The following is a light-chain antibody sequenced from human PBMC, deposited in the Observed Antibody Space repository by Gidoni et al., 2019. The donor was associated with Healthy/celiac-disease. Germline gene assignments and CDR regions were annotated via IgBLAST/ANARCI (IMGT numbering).Light chain of an antibody. CDR2: RNN. V-gene: IGLV1-47*01. J-gene: IGLJ2*01. CDR3: AAWDGSLSGPV. CDR1: SSNIGSYY. Sequence: QSVLTQPPSASGTPGQRVTISCSGNSSNIGSYYVYWYQQLPGTAPKLLIYRNNQRPSGVPDRFSGSKSGTSASLAISGLRSEDEADYYCAAWDGSLSGPVFGGGTKLTVL.